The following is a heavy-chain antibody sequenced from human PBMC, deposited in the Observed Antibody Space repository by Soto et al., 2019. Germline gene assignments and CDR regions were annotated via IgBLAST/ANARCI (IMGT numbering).Heavy chain of an antibody. V-gene: IGHV3-73*01. CDR1: GFTFSGSA. CDR3: TTGYGDYVRDY. Sequence: EVQLVESGGGLVQPGGSLKLSCAVSGFTFSGSAMHWVRPASGKGLAWVGRIRSKSNSYATAYAASVKGRFTISRDDSKNTAYLQMNSLKTEDTAVYYCTTGYGDYVRDYWGQGTLVTVSS. J-gene: IGHJ4*02. D-gene: IGHD4-17*01. CDR2: IRSKSNSYAT.